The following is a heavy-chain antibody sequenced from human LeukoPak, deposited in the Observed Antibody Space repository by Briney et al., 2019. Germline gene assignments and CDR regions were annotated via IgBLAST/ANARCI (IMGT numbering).Heavy chain of an antibody. Sequence: SETLSLTCTVSGGSISSGSDYCGWIRQPPGKGLEWIGRIYYSGDTYYNPSLKSRVTISVDTSKNQFSLKLSSVTAADTAVYYCARQAYSSNLGWFDPWGQGTLVTVSS. J-gene: IGHJ5*02. D-gene: IGHD6-13*01. CDR3: ARQAYSSNLGWFDP. CDR2: IYYSGDT. CDR1: GGSISSGSDY. V-gene: IGHV4-39*01.